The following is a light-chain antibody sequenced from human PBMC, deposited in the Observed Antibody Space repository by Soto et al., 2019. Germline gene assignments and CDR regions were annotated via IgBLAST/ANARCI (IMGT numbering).Light chain of an antibody. CDR2: DVS. V-gene: IGKV3-15*01. J-gene: IGKJ5*01. CDR1: QGVTTN. Sequence: EIIMTQSPGTLSVSPGERATLSCRAAQGVTTNFAWYQQKSGQSPRLLIFDVSNRATGVPARFSGSGSETDFTLTISGLRSEDSAVYFCHQYNNWPSYFGQGTRLESK. CDR3: HQYNNWPSY.